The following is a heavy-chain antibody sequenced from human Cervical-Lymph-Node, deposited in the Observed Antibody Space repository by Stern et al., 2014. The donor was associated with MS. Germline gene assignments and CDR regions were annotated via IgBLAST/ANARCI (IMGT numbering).Heavy chain of an antibody. CDR1: GGTFSSYA. J-gene: IGHJ4*02. CDR2: IIPIFGSA. Sequence: VQLVQSGAEVKKPGSSVKVSCKASGGTFSSYAINWVRQAPGQGLEWMGGIIPIFGSANYAPKFQDRVTITADKSTSTAYMELSSLRSEDTAVYYCARDSERMTYLDYWGQGTLVTVSS. D-gene: IGHD1-1*01. V-gene: IGHV1-69*06. CDR3: ARDSERMTYLDY.